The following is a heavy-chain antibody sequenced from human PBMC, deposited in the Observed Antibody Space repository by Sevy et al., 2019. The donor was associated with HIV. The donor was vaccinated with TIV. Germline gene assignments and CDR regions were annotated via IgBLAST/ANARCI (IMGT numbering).Heavy chain of an antibody. CDR2: ISYGGST. CDR1: GDSISSNKYY. Sequence: SETLSLTCTVSGDSISSNKYYWAWIRQPPGKGLEWVGSISYGGSTYYNPSLQSRVTLSVDTCKNKFSLNLSSVTAADTAKYYCARRVAAAGQGNEYFQHWGRCTLVTVSS. D-gene: IGHD6-13*01. J-gene: IGHJ1*01. CDR3: ARRVAAAGQGNEYFQH. V-gene: IGHV4-39*01.